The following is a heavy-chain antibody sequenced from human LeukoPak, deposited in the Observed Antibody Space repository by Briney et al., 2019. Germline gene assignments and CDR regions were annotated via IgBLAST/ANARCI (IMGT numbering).Heavy chain of an antibody. CDR3: VREGQPYYDFWSGYPDFDY. D-gene: IGHD3-3*01. CDR1: GFTFSSYS. Sequence: PGGSLRLSCAASGFTFSSYSMNWVRQAPGKGLEWVSSISSSSSYIYYADSVKGRFTISRDNAKNSLYLQMNSLRAEDTAVYYCVREGQPYYDFWSGYPDFDYWGQGTLVTVSS. J-gene: IGHJ4*02. V-gene: IGHV3-21*01. CDR2: ISSSSSYI.